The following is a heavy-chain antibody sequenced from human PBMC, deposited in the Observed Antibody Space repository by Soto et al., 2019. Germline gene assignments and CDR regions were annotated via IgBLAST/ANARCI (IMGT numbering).Heavy chain of an antibody. J-gene: IGHJ5*02. CDR2: TYYRSRFFS. V-gene: IGHV6-1*01. CDR3: VRERYSRSGWLEP. Sequence: SQTRSLTCAISVESVSSYSSSWDWIRQSPSGGLEWLGRTYYRSRFFSDYAESVMSRIIINPDTSKNQFSLQLKSVTPDDTAVYYCVRERYSRSGWLEPWCQGTLVTVSS. CDR1: VESVSSYSSS. D-gene: IGHD3-22*01.